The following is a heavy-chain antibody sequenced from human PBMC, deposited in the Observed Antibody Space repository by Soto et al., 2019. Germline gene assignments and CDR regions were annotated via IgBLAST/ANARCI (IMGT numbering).Heavy chain of an antibody. V-gene: IGHV3-7*03. CDR3: ARTGSTRYNWFDP. CDR1: GFTFSSYW. CDR2: IKQDGSEK. Sequence: EVRLVESGGGLVQPGGSLRLSCAASGFTFSSYWMSWVRQAPGKGLEWVANIKQDGSEKYYVDSVKGRFTISRDNAKNSLYLQMNSLRAEDTAVYYCARTGSTRYNWFDPWGQGTLVTVSS. J-gene: IGHJ5*02. D-gene: IGHD2-15*01.